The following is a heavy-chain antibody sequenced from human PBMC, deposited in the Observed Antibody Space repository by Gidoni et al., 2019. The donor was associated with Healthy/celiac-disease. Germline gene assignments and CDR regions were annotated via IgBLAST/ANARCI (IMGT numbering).Heavy chain of an antibody. V-gene: IGHV1-58*01. J-gene: IGHJ4*02. CDR3: AADKGVVGSVPN. Sequence: QLQPVQSGPEVKQPRTSVQCSSQASGFTFTSSSVQWVRQARGKRLEWIGWIVVGSGNTNYAQKFQERVTITRDMSTSTAYMERSSMRSEDTAVYYWAADKGVVGSVPNWGQGTLVTVSS. CDR2: IVVGSGNT. D-gene: IGHD4-4*01. CDR1: GFTFTSSS.